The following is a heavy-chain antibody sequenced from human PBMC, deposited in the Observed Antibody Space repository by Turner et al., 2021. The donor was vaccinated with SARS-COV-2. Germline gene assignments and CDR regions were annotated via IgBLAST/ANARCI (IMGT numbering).Heavy chain of an antibody. CDR1: GGSISTTNHY. V-gene: IGHV4-39*01. CDR3: ARQGGVDY. CDR2: ISYTGRT. J-gene: IGHJ4*02. Sequence: QLQLQESGPGLVKPSETLSLTCAVSGGSISTTNHYGGWIRQPPGKGLEWIGSISYTGRTFYTPSLKCRVTLSMDTSKNHFSLKVTSVTAADTAFYYCARQGGVDYWGQGTLVTVSS.